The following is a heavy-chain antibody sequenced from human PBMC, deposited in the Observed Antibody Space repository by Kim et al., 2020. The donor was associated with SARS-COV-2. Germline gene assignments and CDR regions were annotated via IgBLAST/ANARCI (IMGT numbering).Heavy chain of an antibody. CDR2: INNNGGST. J-gene: IGHJ4*02. Sequence: GGSLRLSCAASGFTFSSYGMSWVRQAPGKGLEWVSAINNNGGSTYYADSVKGRFTISRDNSKNTLYLQMNSLRAEDTAVYYCAKDLSPQGYWGQGTLVTVSS. CDR1: GFTFSSYG. CDR3: AKDLSPQGY. V-gene: IGHV3-23*01.